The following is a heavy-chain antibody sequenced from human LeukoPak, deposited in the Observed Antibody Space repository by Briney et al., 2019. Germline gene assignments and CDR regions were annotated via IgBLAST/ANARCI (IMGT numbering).Heavy chain of an antibody. V-gene: IGHV1-2*02. CDR1: GYTFTGYY. CDR2: INPNSGGT. J-gene: IGHJ5*02. CDR3: ARDTNDILPYNWLDP. D-gene: IGHD3-9*01. Sequence: GASVKVSCKASGYTFTGYYMHWVRQAPGQGLEWMGWINPNSGGTNYAQKFQGRLTMNRDTYISTAYMELSRLRSDDPAVYYCARDTNDILPYNWLDPWGQETLVTVSS.